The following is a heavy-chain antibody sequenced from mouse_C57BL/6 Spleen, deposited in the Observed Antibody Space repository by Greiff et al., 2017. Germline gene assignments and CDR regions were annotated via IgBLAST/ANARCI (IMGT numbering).Heavy chain of an antibody. V-gene: IGHV1-80*01. CDR2: IYPGDGDT. Sequence: VKLVESGAELVKPGASVKISCKASGYAFSSYWMNWVKQRPGKGLEWIGQIYPGDGDTNYNGKFKGKATLTADKSSSTAYMQLSSLTSEDSAVYFCARRGLRAWFEYWGQGTPLTVAA. J-gene: IGHJ3*01. CDR1: GYAFSSYW. D-gene: IGHD2-2*01. CDR3: ARRGLRAWFEY.